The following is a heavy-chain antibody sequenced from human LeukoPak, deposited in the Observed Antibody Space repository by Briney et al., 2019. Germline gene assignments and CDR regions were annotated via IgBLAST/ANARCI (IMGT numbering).Heavy chain of an antibody. CDR1: GFTFSSYA. J-gene: IGHJ4*02. CDR2: ISYDGSNK. Sequence: GGSLRLSCAASGFTFSSYAMHWVRQAPGKGLEWVAVISYDGSNKYYADSVKGRFTISRDNSKNTLYLQTNSLRAEDTAVYYCARDQGSSSWYVWGQGTLVTVSS. CDR3: ARDQGSSSWYV. D-gene: IGHD6-13*01. V-gene: IGHV3-30*04.